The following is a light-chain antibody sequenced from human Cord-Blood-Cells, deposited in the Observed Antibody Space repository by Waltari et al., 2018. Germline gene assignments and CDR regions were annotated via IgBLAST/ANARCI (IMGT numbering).Light chain of an antibody. CDR1: QSISSY. J-gene: IGKJ4*01. V-gene: IGKV1-39*01. CDR3: QQSYSTPQLT. Sequence: DIQMTQSPSSLSASVGDRDTITCRASQSISSYLNWYQQKPGKAPKLLIYAASSLQSGVPSRFSGSGSGTDFTLTISSLQPEDFATDYCQQSYSTPQLTFGGGTKVEIK. CDR2: AAS.